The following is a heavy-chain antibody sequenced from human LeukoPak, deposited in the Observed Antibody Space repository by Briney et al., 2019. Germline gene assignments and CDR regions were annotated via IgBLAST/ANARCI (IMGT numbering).Heavy chain of an antibody. CDR2: IYYSGST. Sequence: PSQTLSLTCTVSGGSISSSSYYWGWIRQPPGKGLEWIGSIYYSGSTYYNPSLKSRVTISVDTSKNQFSLKLSSVTAADTAVYYCARANSRYSGSYYEFDYWGQGTLVTVSS. J-gene: IGHJ4*02. CDR1: GGSISSSSYY. D-gene: IGHD1-26*01. V-gene: IGHV4-39*07. CDR3: ARANSRYSGSYYEFDY.